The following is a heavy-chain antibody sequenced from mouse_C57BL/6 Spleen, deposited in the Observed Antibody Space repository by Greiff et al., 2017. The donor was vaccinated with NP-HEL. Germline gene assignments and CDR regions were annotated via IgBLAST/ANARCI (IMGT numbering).Heavy chain of an antibody. Sequence: QVHVKQSGPELVKPGASVKISCKASGYTFTDYYINWVKQRPGQGLEWIGWIFPGSGSTYYNEKFKGKATLTVDKSSSTAYMLLSSLTSEDSAVYFCARSLDSSGLWYWGQGTTLTVSS. CDR2: IFPGSGST. J-gene: IGHJ2*01. D-gene: IGHD3-2*02. CDR3: ARSLDSSGLWY. CDR1: GYTFTDYY. V-gene: IGHV1-75*01.